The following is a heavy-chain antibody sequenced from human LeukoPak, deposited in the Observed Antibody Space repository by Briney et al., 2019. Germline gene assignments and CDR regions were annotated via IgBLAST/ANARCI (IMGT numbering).Heavy chain of an antibody. CDR1: GFTFSSYA. Sequence: GGSLRLSCAASGFTFSSYAMSWVRQAPGKGLEWVSAISGCGGSTYYADSVKGRFTISRDNSKNTLYLQMNSLRAEDTAVYYCAKDGRQKMVRGVIITSWGQGTLVTVSS. J-gene: IGHJ4*02. D-gene: IGHD3-10*01. CDR2: ISGCGGST. V-gene: IGHV3-23*01. CDR3: AKDGRQKMVRGVIITS.